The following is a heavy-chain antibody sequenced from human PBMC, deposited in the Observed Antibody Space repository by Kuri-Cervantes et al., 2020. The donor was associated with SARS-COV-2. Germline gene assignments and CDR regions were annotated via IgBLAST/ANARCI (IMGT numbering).Heavy chain of an antibody. CDR1: GGSISSYY. CDR2: IYTSGST. V-gene: IGHV4-4*07. J-gene: IGHJ6*03. CDR3: ARGQKALDYDILTGYYYYYMDV. Sequence: GSLRLSCTVSGGSISSYYWSWIRQPAGKGLEWIGRIYTSGSTNYNPSLKSRVTISVDTSKNQFSLKLSSVTAADTAVYYCARGQKALDYDILTGYYYYYMDVWGKGTTVTVSS. D-gene: IGHD3-9*01.